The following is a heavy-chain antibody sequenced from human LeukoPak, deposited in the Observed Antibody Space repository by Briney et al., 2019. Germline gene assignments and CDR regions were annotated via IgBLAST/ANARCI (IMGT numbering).Heavy chain of an antibody. Sequence: SETLSLTCTVSGGSISSSSYYWGWIRQPPGKGLEWIGSIYYSGSTYYNPSLKSRVTISVDTSKNQFSLKLSSVTAADTALYYCARQGSSWYHDYWGQGTLVTVSS. D-gene: IGHD6-13*01. CDR3: ARQGSSWYHDY. CDR2: IYYSGST. J-gene: IGHJ4*02. CDR1: GGSISSSSYY. V-gene: IGHV4-39*01.